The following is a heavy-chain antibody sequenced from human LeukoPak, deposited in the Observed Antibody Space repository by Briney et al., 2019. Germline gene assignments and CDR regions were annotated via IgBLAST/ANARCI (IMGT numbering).Heavy chain of an antibody. V-gene: IGHV4-38-2*02. D-gene: IGHD1-1*01. CDR1: GYSISSGFH. CDR3: ARINWTPDY. Sequence: SETLSLTCIVSGYSISSGFHWGWIRQPPGRGLEWVGNIHHSWNTYYNPSLKSRVTISLDTSKNQFSLKLTSVTATDTAVYFCARINWTPDYWGQGTLVTVSS. CDR2: IHHSWNT. J-gene: IGHJ4*02.